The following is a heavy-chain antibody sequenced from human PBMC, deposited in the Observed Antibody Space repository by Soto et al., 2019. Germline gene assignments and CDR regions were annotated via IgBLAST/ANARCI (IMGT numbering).Heavy chain of an antibody. Sequence: PSETLSLTCTVSGGSISSYYWSWIRQSPGKGLEWIGCIYYSGSTTYNPSLKSRVTISEDTSKNQFSLKLSSVTAADTAVYYCARDRSLLVGEFDYWGQGALVTVS. V-gene: IGHV4-59*01. CDR2: IYYSGST. D-gene: IGHD2-15*01. CDR3: ARDRSLLVGEFDY. CDR1: GGSISSYY. J-gene: IGHJ4*02.